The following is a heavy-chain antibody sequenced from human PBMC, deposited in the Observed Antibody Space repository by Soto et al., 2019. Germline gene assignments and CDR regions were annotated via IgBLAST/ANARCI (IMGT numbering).Heavy chain of an antibody. CDR1: GYTFTGYY. J-gene: IGHJ3*02. Sequence: GASVKVSCKASGYTFTGYYMHWVRQAPGQGLEWMGWINPNSGGTNYAQKFQGWVTMTRDTSVSTAYMELSRLRSDDTAVYYCARSVEVDRDIVVVVAEVFAFDIWGQGTMVTVSS. V-gene: IGHV1-2*04. CDR2: INPNSGGT. D-gene: IGHD2-15*01. CDR3: ARSVEVDRDIVVVVAEVFAFDI.